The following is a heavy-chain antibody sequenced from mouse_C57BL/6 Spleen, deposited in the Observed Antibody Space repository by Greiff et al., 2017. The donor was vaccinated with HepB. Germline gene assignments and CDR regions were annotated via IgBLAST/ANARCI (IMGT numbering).Heavy chain of an antibody. CDR3: ARFMGAMDY. D-gene: IGHD1-2*01. CDR2: INPSSGYT. Sequence: VQLVESGAELARPGASVKMSCKASGYTFTSYTMHWVKQRPGQGLEWIGYINPSSGYTKYNQKFKDKATLTADKSSSTAYMQLSSLISEDSAVYYCARFMGAMDYWGQGTSVTVSS. V-gene: IGHV1-4*01. CDR1: GYTFTSYT. J-gene: IGHJ4*01.